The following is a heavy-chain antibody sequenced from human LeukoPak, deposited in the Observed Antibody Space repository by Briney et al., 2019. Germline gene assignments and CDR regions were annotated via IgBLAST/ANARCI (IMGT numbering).Heavy chain of an antibody. J-gene: IGHJ2*01. CDR2: INPNSGGT. CDR3: ARVDVVVPAAISWYFGL. V-gene: IGHV1-2*02. D-gene: IGHD2-2*01. CDR1: GYTFTGYY. Sequence: GASVKVCCKASGYTFTGYYMHWVRQAPGQGLEWMGWINPNSGGTNYAQKFQGRVTMTRDTSISTAYMELSRLRSDDTAVYYCARVDVVVPAAISWYFGLWGRGTLVTVSS.